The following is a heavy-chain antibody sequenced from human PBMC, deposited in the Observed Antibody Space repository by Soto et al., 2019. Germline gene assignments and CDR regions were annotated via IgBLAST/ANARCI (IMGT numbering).Heavy chain of an antibody. CDR3: ARLSGYDPDGAADK. D-gene: IGHD5-12*01. V-gene: IGHV4-30-4*01. CDR1: GASVSSAAHY. J-gene: IGHJ4*02. CDR2: PYYSGGS. Sequence: QVQLQESGPGLVKASQTLSLTCTLSGASVSSAAHYWSWIRQPPGKGLAWIGYPYYSGGSYYNASIQRRVGVAVDTSQNQYSLKRTSVTAADTAVYYCARLSGYDPDGAADKGGPGIRVSVSS.